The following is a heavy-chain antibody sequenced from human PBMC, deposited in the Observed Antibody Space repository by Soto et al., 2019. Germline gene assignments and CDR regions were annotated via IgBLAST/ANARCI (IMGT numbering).Heavy chain of an antibody. D-gene: IGHD6-19*01. Sequence: SQTLRVSRTVSAGSPRPTDHYLCRLLQAIGKGPEWIGYTYYNGDTKYNPALKSRVTMSVDTSKNQFSLRLSSVTAADTAVYFCARGPGYIDGWRTFDFWGRAILVTVSS. J-gene: IGHJ4*02. V-gene: IGHV4-30-4*01. CDR3: ARGPGYIDGWRTFDF. CDR2: TYYNGDT. CDR1: AGSPRPTDHY.